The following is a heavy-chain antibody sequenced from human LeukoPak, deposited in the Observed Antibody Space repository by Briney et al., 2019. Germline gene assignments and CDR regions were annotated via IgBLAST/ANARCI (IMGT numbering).Heavy chain of an antibody. CDR2: IIPIFGTA. CDR3: ARSVVVVVAATRKYRYNWFDP. Sequence: SVKVSCKASGGTFSSYAISWVRQAPGQGLEWMGGIIPIFGTANYAQKFQGRVTITADKSTSTAYMELSSLRSEDTAVYYCARSVVVVVAATRKYRYNWFDPWGQGTLVTVSS. D-gene: IGHD2-15*01. CDR1: GGTFSSYA. V-gene: IGHV1-69*06. J-gene: IGHJ5*02.